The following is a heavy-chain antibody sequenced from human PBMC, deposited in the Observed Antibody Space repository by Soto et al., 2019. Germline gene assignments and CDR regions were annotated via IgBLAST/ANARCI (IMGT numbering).Heavy chain of an antibody. Sequence: SETLSLTCAVYGGSFSGYYWSWIRQPPGKGLEWIGEINHSGSTNYNPSLKSRVTISVDTSKNQFSLKLSSVTAADTAVYYCARGQYYDFWSGSYWYFDLWGRGTLVTVAS. J-gene: IGHJ2*01. V-gene: IGHV4-34*01. CDR1: GGSFSGYY. CDR3: ARGQYYDFWSGSYWYFDL. CDR2: INHSGST. D-gene: IGHD3-3*01.